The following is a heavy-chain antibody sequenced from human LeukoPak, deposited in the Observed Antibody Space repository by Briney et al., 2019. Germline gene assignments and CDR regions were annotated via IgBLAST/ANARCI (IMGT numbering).Heavy chain of an antibody. Sequence: PGGSLRLSCAASGFTFSSYWVHWVRQAPGKGLVWVSRINSDGSSTSYADSVKGRFTISRDNAKNTLYLQMNSLRAEDTAVYYCARDARQQLVERFDYWGQGTLVTVSS. CDR3: ARDARQQLVERFDY. CDR2: INSDGSST. V-gene: IGHV3-74*01. D-gene: IGHD6-13*01. J-gene: IGHJ4*02. CDR1: GFTFSSYW.